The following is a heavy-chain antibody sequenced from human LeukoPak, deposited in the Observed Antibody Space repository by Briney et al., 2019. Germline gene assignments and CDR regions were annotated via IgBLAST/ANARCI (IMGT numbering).Heavy chain of an antibody. CDR1: GGTFSSYA. D-gene: IGHD6-13*01. CDR3: ARASTRGYSSSWYAYY. CDR2: IIPIFGTA. J-gene: IGHJ4*02. V-gene: IGHV1-69*06. Sequence: ASVKVSCKASGGTFSSYAISWVRQAPGQGLEWMGGIIPIFGTANYAQKFQGRVTITADKSTSTAYMELRSLRSEDTAVYYCARASTRGYSSSWYAYYWGQGTLVTVSS.